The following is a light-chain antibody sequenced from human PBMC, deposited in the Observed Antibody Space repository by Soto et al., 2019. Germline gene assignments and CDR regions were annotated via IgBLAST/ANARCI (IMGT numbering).Light chain of an antibody. V-gene: IGKV1-33*01. Sequence: DIQMTQSPSSLSASVGDRITITCQASQDISNRLNWYHQKPGKAPNLLIYDASNLAAGVPSRFSGSGSGTEFSLIIASLQPEDSATYYCQQTHSIPWTFGQGAEVEIK. CDR3: QQTHSIPWT. CDR1: QDISNR. CDR2: DAS. J-gene: IGKJ1*01.